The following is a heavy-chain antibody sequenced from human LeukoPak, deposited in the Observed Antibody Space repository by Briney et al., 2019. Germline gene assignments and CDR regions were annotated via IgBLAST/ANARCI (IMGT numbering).Heavy chain of an antibody. CDR1: GFTFSSYS. D-gene: IGHD6-19*01. J-gene: IGHJ6*02. CDR3: ARVRGGQWPAYYYYAMDV. CDR2: ISSSSSYI. V-gene: IGHV3-21*01. Sequence: GGSLRLSCAASGFTFSSYSMNWVRQAPGKGLEWVSSISSSSSYIYYADSVKGRFTISRDNAKNSLYLQMNSLRAEDTAVYYCARVRGGQWPAYYYYAMDVWGQGTTVTVSS.